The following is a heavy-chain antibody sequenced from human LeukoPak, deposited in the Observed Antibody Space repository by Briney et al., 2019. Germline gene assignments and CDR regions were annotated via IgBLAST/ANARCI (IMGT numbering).Heavy chain of an antibody. D-gene: IGHD6-13*01. CDR1: GGSIRSGSYY. CDR3: ARDQMLVIAAANFFDYYYMDV. J-gene: IGHJ6*03. CDR2: IYTSGST. V-gene: IGHV4-61*02. Sequence: SRTLSLTCTVSGGSIRSGSYYWSWIRQPAGKGLEWIGRIYTSGSTNYNPSLKSRVTISVDTSKNQFSLKLSSVTAADTAVYYCARDQMLVIAAANFFDYYYMDVWGKGTTVTVSS.